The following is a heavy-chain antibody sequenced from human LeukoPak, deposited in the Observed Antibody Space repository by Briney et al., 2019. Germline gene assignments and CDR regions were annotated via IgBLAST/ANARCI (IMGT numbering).Heavy chain of an antibody. CDR3: ARDSRGIVVVDFDY. Sequence: SGGSLRLSCAASGFTFSTYALSWVRQAPGKGLEWVSAICGSDGRRYYADSVKGRFTISRDNAKDSLYLQMNSLRDEDTAVYYCARDSRGIVVVDFDYWGQGTLVTVSS. V-gene: IGHV3-23*01. J-gene: IGHJ4*02. CDR1: GFTFSTYA. D-gene: IGHD3-22*01. CDR2: ICGSDGRR.